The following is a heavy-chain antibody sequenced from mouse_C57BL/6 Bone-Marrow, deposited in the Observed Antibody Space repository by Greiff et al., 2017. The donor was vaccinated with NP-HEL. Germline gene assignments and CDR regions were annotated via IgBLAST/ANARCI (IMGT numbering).Heavy chain of an antibody. V-gene: IGHV1-81*01. CDR1: GYTFTSYG. CDR2: IYPRSGNT. D-gene: IGHD2-4*01. CDR3: ARGRDDYGAWFAY. J-gene: IGHJ3*01. Sequence: QVQLKQSGAELARPGASVKLSCKASGYTFTSYGISWVKQRTGKGLEWIGKIYPRSGNTYYNEKFKGKATLTADKSSSTAYMELRSLTSEDSAVYFCARGRDDYGAWFAYWGQGTLVTVSA.